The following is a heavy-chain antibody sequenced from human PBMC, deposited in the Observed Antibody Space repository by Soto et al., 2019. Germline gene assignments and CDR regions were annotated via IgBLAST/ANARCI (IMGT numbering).Heavy chain of an antibody. V-gene: IGHV4-34*01. CDR2: INHSGST. CDR1: GGSFSGYY. CDR3: ARGQPTGYSSGWYVDY. J-gene: IGHJ4*02. D-gene: IGHD6-19*01. Sequence: PSEALSLTCAVYGGSFSGYYWSGIRQRPGKGLEWIGQINHSGSTNYNPSLKSRVTISVDTSKNQFSLKLSSVTAADTAVYYCARGQPTGYSSGWYVDYWGQGTLVTVSS.